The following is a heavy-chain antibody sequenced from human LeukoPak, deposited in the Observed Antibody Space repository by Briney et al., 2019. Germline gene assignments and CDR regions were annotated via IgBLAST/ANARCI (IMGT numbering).Heavy chain of an antibody. V-gene: IGHV4-34*01. J-gene: IGHJ5*02. CDR2: INHSGST. D-gene: IGHD4-17*01. Sequence: SETLSLTCAVYGGSFSDYYWSRIRQPPGKGLEWIGEINHSGSTNYSPSLKSRVTISVDTSKNQFSLKLSSVTAADTAVYYCARHYFSTLTTLLRGVKKQKSRFDPWGQGTLVTVSS. CDR3: ARHYFSTLTTLLRGVKKQKSRFDP. CDR1: GGSFSDYY.